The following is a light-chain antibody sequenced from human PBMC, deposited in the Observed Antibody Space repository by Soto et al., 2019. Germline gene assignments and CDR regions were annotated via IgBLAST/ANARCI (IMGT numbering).Light chain of an antibody. CDR3: QQTYSTPT. CDR2: AAS. J-gene: IGKJ4*01. CDR1: QSIRSY. V-gene: IGKV1-39*01. Sequence: DIQLTQSPSSLSASVGDRVTITCRASQSIRSYLNWYQQKPGKAPKLLIYAASSLQTGVSSRFSGSGSGTDFTLTISNLQPEDFATYYCQQTYSTPTVGGGTKVDSK.